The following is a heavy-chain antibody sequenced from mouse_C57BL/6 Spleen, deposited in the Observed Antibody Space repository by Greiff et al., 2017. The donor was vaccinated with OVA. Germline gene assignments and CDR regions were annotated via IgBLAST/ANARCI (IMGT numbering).Heavy chain of an antibody. CDR1: GFTFTDYY. V-gene: IGHV7-3*01. CDR3: ARSKLGRGDY. J-gene: IGHJ4*01. Sequence: EVKLVESGGGLVQPGGSLSLSCAASGFTFTDYYMSWVRQPPGKALEWLGFIRNKANGYTTEYSASVKGRFTISRDNSQSILYLQMNALRAEDSATYYCARSKLGRGDYWGQGTSVTVSS. CDR2: IRNKANGYTT. D-gene: IGHD4-1*01.